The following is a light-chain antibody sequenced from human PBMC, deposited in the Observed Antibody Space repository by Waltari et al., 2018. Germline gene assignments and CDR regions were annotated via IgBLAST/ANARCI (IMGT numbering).Light chain of an antibody. CDR3: QPTYSIPRDS. CDR1: DDLANY. Sequence: DIQMTQSPSSLSASVGDRVTITCRASDDLANYLNWYQHKPGKAPKLLIYAASTLQSGVPSRFSGSGSGTDLTLTINVLQPEDFAIYYCQPTYSIPRDSFGQGTELANK. V-gene: IGKV1-39*01. CDR2: AAS. J-gene: IGKJ2*01.